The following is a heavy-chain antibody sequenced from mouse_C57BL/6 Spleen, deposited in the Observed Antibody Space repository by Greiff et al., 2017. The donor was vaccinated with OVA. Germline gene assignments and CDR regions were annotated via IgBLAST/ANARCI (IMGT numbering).Heavy chain of an antibody. J-gene: IGHJ4*01. CDR2: IHPNSGST. CDR3: AREGNYYGSSSPYAMDY. D-gene: IGHD1-1*01. V-gene: IGHV1-64*01. Sequence: QVHVKQPGAELVKPGASVKLSCKASGYTFTSYWMHWVKQRPGQGLEWIGMIHPNSGSTNYNEKFKSKATLTVDKSSSTAYMQLSSLTSEDSAVYYCAREGNYYGSSSPYAMDYWGQGTSVTVSS. CDR1: GYTFTSYW.